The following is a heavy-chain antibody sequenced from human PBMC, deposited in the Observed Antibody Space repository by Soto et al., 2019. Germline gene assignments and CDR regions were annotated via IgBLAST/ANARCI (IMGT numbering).Heavy chain of an antibody. Sequence: KPSETLSLTCTVSGGSISSGDYYWSWIRQPPGKGLEWIGYIYYSGSTYYNPSLKSRVTISVDTSKNQFSLKLSSVTAADTAVYYCARDNGIAAAGLDYWGQGTLVTVSS. D-gene: IGHD6-13*01. J-gene: IGHJ4*02. CDR3: ARDNGIAAAGLDY. CDR1: GGSISSGDYY. CDR2: IYYSGST. V-gene: IGHV4-30-4*01.